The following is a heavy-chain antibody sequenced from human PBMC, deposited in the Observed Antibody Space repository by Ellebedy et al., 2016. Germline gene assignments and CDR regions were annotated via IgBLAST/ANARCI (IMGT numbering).Heavy chain of an antibody. CDR2: ISAYNGNT. J-gene: IGHJ4*02. CDR3: ARVVDSSAVLSFDY. V-gene: IGHV1-18*01. D-gene: IGHD6-19*01. Sequence: ASVKVSCKASGYTFTSYGISWVRQAPGQGLEWMGWISAYNGNTNYAQKFQGRVTITADKSTSTAYMELSSLRSEDTAVYYCARVVDSSAVLSFDYWGQGTLVTVSS. CDR1: GYTFTSYG.